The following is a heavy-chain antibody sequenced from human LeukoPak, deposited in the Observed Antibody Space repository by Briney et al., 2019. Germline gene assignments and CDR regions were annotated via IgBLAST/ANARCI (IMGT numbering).Heavy chain of an antibody. CDR3: ARDGVGTTPLDY. D-gene: IGHD2/OR15-2a*01. CDR2: ISGSGGST. Sequence: TGGSLRLSCAASGFTFSSYGMSWVRQAPGKGLGWVSAISGSGGSTYYADSVKGRFTISGDNAKNTLYLQMNSLRAEDTAVYYCARDGVGTTPLDYWGQGTLVTVSS. J-gene: IGHJ4*02. CDR1: GFTFSSYG. V-gene: IGHV3-23*01.